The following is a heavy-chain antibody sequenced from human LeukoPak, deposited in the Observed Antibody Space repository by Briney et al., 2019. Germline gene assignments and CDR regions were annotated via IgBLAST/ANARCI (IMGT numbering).Heavy chain of an antibody. CDR3: ARGGDSYGYFDY. CDR1: GGSISSGGYS. Sequence: SQTLSLTCAVSGGSISSGGYSWSWIRQPPGKGLEWIGYIYHSGSTYYNPSLKSRVTISVDRSKNQFSLKLSSVTAADTAVYYCARGGDSYGYFDYWGQGTLVTVSS. V-gene: IGHV4-30-2*01. J-gene: IGHJ4*02. D-gene: IGHD5-18*01. CDR2: IYHSGST.